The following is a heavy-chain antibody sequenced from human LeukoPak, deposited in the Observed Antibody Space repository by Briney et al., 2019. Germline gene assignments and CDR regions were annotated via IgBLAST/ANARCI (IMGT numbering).Heavy chain of an antibody. J-gene: IGHJ5*02. Sequence: SVKVSCKASGGTFSSYAIGWVRQAPGQGLEWMGEIIPIFGTANYAQKFQGRVAITADESTSTAYKELSSLRSEDTAVYYCARDQWGEYYSNYGQVNWFDPWGQGTLVIVSS. D-gene: IGHD4-11*01. CDR3: ARDQWGEYYSNYGQVNWFDP. V-gene: IGHV1-69*13. CDR1: GGTFSSYA. CDR2: IIPIFGTA.